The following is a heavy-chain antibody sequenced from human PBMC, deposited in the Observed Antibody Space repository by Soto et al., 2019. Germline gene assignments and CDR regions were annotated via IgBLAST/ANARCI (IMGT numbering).Heavy chain of an antibody. CDR1: GGTFSNYA. V-gene: IGHV1-69*01. D-gene: IGHD6-13*01. Sequence: QVQLMQSGTEVKKPGSSVKVSCKASGGTFSNYAINWVRQAPGQGLEWMGGIVPLFGSANYAQKFQGRVTSTADESTTNAEMELSSLTSEDTAVYYCARVVGLNVGLAARYNYYAMDVWGQGTMVTVSS. CDR3: ARVVGLNVGLAARYNYYAMDV. CDR2: IVPLFGSA. J-gene: IGHJ6*02.